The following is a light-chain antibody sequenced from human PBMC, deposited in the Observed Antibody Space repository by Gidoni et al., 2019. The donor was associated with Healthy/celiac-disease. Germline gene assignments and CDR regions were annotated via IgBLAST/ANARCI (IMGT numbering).Light chain of an antibody. CDR3: QQYGSSLPYT. CDR1: QSVSSSY. Sequence: EIVFTQSPPTLSLSPGERATLSCRASQSVSSSYLAWYQQKPGQAPRLLIYGASSRATGIPERFSGSGSGTDFTLTISRLEPEDFAVYYCQQYGSSLPYTFGQGTKLEIK. CDR2: GAS. V-gene: IGKV3-20*01. J-gene: IGKJ2*01.